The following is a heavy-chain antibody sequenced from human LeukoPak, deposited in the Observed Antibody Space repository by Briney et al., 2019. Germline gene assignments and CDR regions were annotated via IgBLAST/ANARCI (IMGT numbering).Heavy chain of an antibody. J-gene: IGHJ6*02. Sequence: GGSLRLSCAASGFTFSDYYMSGLRQAPGKGLERGSYISGSGSTIYYADSVKRRFTISGDNAKTSLFLQMNSLRAEDTAVYYCARDRMGYRNYYYYYGMDVWGQGTTVTVSS. CDR2: ISGSGSTI. V-gene: IGHV3-11*01. D-gene: IGHD3-16*02. CDR3: ARDRMGYRNYYYYYGMDV. CDR1: GFTFSDYY.